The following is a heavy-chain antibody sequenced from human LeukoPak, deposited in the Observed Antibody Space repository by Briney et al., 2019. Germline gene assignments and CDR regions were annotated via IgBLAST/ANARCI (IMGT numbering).Heavy chain of an antibody. V-gene: IGHV3-7*03. J-gene: IGHJ4*02. CDR2: IKGDGSEK. CDR1: GFTFSSYW. D-gene: IGHD3-22*01. CDR3: AKLLYYYDSSQPY. Sequence: GGSLRLSCAASGFTFSSYWMSWVRQAPGKGLEWVANIKGDGSEKYYVDSVKGRFSISRDNSKNTLYLQMNSLRAEDTAVYYCAKLLYYYDSSQPYWGQGTLVTVSS.